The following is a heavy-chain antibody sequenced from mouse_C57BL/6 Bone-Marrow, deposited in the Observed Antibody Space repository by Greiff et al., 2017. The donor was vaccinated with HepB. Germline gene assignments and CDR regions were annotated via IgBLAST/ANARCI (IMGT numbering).Heavy chain of an antibody. CDR1: GFSLTSYG. J-gene: IGHJ4*01. CDR2: IWRGGST. D-gene: IGHD1-1*01. V-gene: IGHV2-5*01. CDR3: AKQNYGSSIPYYYAMDY. Sequence: VQLKESGPGLVQPSQSLSITCTVSGFSLTSYGVHWVRQSPGKGLEWLGVIWRGGSTDYNAAFMSRLSITKDNSKSQVFFKMNSLQADDTAIYYCAKQNYGSSIPYYYAMDYWGQGTSVTVSS.